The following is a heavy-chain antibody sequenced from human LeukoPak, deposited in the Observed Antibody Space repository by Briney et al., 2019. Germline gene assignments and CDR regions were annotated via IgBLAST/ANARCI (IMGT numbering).Heavy chain of an antibody. J-gene: IGHJ4*02. V-gene: IGHV4-59*08. CDR2: IYYSGST. CDR1: GGSISSYY. Sequence: SETLSLTCTVSGGSISSYYWSWIRQPPGKGLEWIGYIYYSGSTNYNPSLRSRVTISVDTSKNQFSLKLSSVTAADTAVYYCARHYYDSSGSFDYWGQGTLVTVSS. D-gene: IGHD3-22*01. CDR3: ARHYYDSSGSFDY.